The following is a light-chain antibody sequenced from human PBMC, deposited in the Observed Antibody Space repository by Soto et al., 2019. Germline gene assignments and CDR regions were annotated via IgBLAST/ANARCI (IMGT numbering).Light chain of an antibody. CDR3: QQYGSSPWT. Sequence: ERVLTHSPGTLSLSPGERATLSCRASQSVSSFLAWYQQKPGQAPRLLIYGASSRATGIPDRFSGSGSGTDFTLTISRLEPEDFAVYYCQQYGSSPWTFGQGTKVDIK. CDR1: QSVSSF. J-gene: IGKJ1*01. CDR2: GAS. V-gene: IGKV3-20*01.